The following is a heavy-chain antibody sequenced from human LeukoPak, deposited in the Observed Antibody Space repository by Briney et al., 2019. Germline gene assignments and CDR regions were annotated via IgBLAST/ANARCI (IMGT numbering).Heavy chain of an antibody. Sequence: PSETLSLTCTVSGGSISSYYWSWIRQPPGKGLEWIGNIYYSGSTNYNPSLKSRVTISVDTSKNQFSLKLSSVTAADTAVYYCARDRLQLQSWGQGTLVTVSS. V-gene: IGHV4-59*01. D-gene: IGHD1-1*01. CDR3: ARDRLQLQS. CDR2: IYYSGST. J-gene: IGHJ5*02. CDR1: GGSISSYY.